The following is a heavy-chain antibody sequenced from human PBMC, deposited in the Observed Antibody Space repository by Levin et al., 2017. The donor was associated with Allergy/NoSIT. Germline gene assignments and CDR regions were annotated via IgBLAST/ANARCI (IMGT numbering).Heavy chain of an antibody. CDR1: GFTFSSFA. Sequence: PGGSLRLSCAASGFTFSSFAMSWVRQAPGKGLEWVSIISGSGDSTYYADSVKGRFTISRDNSKNTLFVQMNSLGAGDTAVYYCAKGVTGSYRTPLDYWGQGTLVTVSA. V-gene: IGHV3-23*01. D-gene: IGHD1-26*01. CDR2: ISGSGDST. CDR3: AKGVTGSYRTPLDY. J-gene: IGHJ4*02.